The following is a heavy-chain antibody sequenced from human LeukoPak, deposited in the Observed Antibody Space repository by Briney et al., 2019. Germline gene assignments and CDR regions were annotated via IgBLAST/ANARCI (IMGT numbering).Heavy chain of an antibody. V-gene: IGHV4-4*07. CDR1: GGSISSYY. CDR3: ARRPLRYSSSWTVNWFDP. Sequence: PSETLSLTCTVSGGSISSYYWSWIRQPAGKGLEWIGRTYTSGSTNYNPSLKSRVTMSVDTPKNQFSLKLSSVTAADTAVYYCARRPLRYSSSWTVNWFDPWGQGTLVTVSS. D-gene: IGHD6-13*01. CDR2: TYTSGST. J-gene: IGHJ5*02.